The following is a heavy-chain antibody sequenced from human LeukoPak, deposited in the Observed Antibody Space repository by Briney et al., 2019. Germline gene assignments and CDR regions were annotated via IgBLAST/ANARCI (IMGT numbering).Heavy chain of an antibody. CDR3: ARGSGGYSSSSYALDI. D-gene: IGHD6-6*01. CDR1: GGSFSGYY. Sequence: SETLSLTCAVYGGSFSGYYWSWIRQPPGKGLEWIGEINHSGSTNYNPSLKSRVTISVDTSKNQFSLKLSSVTAADTAVYYCARGSGGYSSSSYALDIWGQGTMVTVSS. V-gene: IGHV4-34*01. J-gene: IGHJ3*02. CDR2: INHSGST.